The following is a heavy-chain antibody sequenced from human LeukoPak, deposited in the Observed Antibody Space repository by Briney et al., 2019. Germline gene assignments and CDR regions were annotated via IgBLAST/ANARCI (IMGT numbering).Heavy chain of an antibody. D-gene: IGHD2-2*01. CDR3: AKDPIGYCSSTSCPPNYFDY. Sequence: GGSLRLSCAASGFTFSSYAMSWVRQAPGKGLEWVSAISGSGGSTYYADSVKGRFTISRDNSKNTLYLQMNSLRAEDTAVYYCAKDPIGYCSSTSCPPNYFDYWGQGTLVTVSS. CDR1: GFTFSSYA. J-gene: IGHJ4*02. V-gene: IGHV3-23*01. CDR2: ISGSGGST.